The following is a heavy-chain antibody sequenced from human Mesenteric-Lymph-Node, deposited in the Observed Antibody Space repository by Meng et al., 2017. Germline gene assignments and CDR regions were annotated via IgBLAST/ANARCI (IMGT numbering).Heavy chain of an antibody. CDR1: GYSFTSYW. CDR3: ARGRGDIVGATIPDY. D-gene: IGHD1-26*01. J-gene: IGHJ4*02. CDR2: IYPGDSDT. Sequence: KVSCKGSGYSFTSYWIGWVRQMPGKGLEWMGIIYPGDSDTRYSPSFQGQVTISADKSISTAYLQWSSLKASDTAMYYCARGRGDIVGATIPDYWGQGTLVTVSS. V-gene: IGHV5-51*01.